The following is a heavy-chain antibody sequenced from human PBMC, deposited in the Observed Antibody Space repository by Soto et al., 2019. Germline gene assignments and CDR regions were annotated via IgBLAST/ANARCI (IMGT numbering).Heavy chain of an antibody. CDR2: INHSGST. V-gene: IGHV4-34*01. J-gene: IGHJ4*02. Sequence: SETLSLTCAVYGGSFSGYYWSWIRQPPGKGLEWIGEINHSGSTNYNPSLKSRVTISVDTSKNQFSLKLSSVTAADTAVYYCARARIVATLYFFDYWGQGTLVTVSS. CDR3: ARARIVATLYFFDY. CDR1: GGSFSGYY. D-gene: IGHD5-12*01.